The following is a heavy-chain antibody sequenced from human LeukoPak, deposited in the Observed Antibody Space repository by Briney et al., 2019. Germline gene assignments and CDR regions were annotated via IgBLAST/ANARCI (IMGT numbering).Heavy chain of an antibody. Sequence: PSETLSLTCTVSGGSISSSSYYWGWIRQPPGKGLEWIGSIYYNGSTYYNPSLKSRVTISVDTSKNQFSLKLSSVTAADTAVYYCARYVGSYLDYWGQGTLVTVSS. CDR1: GGSISSSSYY. V-gene: IGHV4-39*01. CDR3: ARYVGSYLDY. D-gene: IGHD1-26*01. CDR2: IYYNGST. J-gene: IGHJ4*02.